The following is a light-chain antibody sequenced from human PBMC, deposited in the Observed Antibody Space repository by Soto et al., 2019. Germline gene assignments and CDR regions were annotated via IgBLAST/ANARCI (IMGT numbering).Light chain of an antibody. Sequence: MTQSPSSFSASTGDRVTITCRASQGISSYLAWYQQKPGKAPKLLIYAASTLQSGVPSRFSGSGSETDFTLTISSLQPEDFATYYCQQSYSNLWGTCGQGTKVDIK. CDR1: QGISSY. J-gene: IGKJ1*01. CDR3: QQSYSNLWGT. CDR2: AAS. V-gene: IGKV1-8*01.